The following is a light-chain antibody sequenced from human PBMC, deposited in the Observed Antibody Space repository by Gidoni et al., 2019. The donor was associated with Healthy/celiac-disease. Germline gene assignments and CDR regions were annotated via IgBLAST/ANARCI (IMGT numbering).Light chain of an antibody. CDR3: QQYGSPPLT. J-gene: IGKJ4*01. V-gene: IGKV3-20*01. CDR1: Q. Sequence: IVLTQSPGTLSLSPGETATLSCRARQKPGQAPRLLIYGASSMATGIPDRFSGSGSGTDFTLTISRLEPEDFAVYYCQQYGSPPLTFGGGTKVEIK. CDR2: GAS.